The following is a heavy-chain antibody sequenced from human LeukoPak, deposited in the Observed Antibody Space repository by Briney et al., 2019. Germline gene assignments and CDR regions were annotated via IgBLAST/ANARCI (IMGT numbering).Heavy chain of an antibody. CDR3: ARALYDFWSGQYYFDY. Sequence: SETLSLTCTVSGGSISSYYWSWIRQPAGKGLEWIGSIYTSGSTNYNPSLKSRVTMSVDTSKNQFSLKLSSVTAADTAVYYCARALYDFWSGQYYFDYWGQGTLVTVSS. J-gene: IGHJ4*02. D-gene: IGHD3-3*01. CDR1: GGSISSYY. CDR2: IYTSGST. V-gene: IGHV4-4*07.